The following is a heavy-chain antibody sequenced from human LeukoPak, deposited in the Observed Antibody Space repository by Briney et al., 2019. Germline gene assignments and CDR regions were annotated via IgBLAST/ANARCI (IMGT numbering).Heavy chain of an antibody. Sequence: GGSLRLSCAVSGFTFSSYEMNWVRQAPGKGLEWVSYISSSGNTVYYPDSVKGRFTISRHDSKNSLYLQMNSLKTEDTAVYHCVTGNRFDFWGQGTLVTVSS. CDR1: GFTFSSYE. J-gene: IGHJ4*02. D-gene: IGHD1-20*01. V-gene: IGHV3-48*03. CDR3: VTGNRFDF. CDR2: ISSSGNTV.